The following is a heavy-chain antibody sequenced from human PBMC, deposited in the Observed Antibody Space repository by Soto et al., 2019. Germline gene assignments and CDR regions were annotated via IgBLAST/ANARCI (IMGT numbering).Heavy chain of an antibody. CDR3: ARVNKVLWSKEGPFDI. CDR1: GASSRSPDYY. Sequence: SETLSLTCPVSGASSRSPDYYWRWNRQAPGKGLEWIGYVYYTGSTYYNPSLMSRLTISVDPSKNQFSLKLSSVTAADTAVYYCARVNKVLWSKEGPFDIWGRGTRVTVAS. V-gene: IGHV4-30-4*02. CDR2: VYYTGST. D-gene: IGHD3-10*01. J-gene: IGHJ3*02.